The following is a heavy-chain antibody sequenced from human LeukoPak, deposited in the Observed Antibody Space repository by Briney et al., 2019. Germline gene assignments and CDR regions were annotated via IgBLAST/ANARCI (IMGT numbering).Heavy chain of an antibody. Sequence: SGGSLRLSCAASGFTFNRYSMNWVRQAPWKGLEWVSSISSSSSYIYYTDSVKGRFTISRDNAKNSLYLHMNSLRAEDTAVYYCARRSGWLQNQSSADQPNFDYWGQGALVTVSS. J-gene: IGHJ4*02. D-gene: IGHD5-24*01. V-gene: IGHV3-21*01. CDR1: GFTFNRYS. CDR3: ARRSGWLQNQSSADQPNFDY. CDR2: ISSSSSYI.